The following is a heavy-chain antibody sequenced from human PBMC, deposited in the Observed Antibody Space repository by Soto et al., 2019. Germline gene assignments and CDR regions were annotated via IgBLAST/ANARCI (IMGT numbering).Heavy chain of an antibody. CDR3: ARDRRTKWLHRGNYFFDY. J-gene: IGHJ4*02. CDR1: GFTFSDHG. Sequence: GSLRLSCSATGFTFSDHGMHWVRQAPGKGLEWVALTWYDGSNKYYADSVKGRFTISRDNSKNTLSLQMNSLRAEDTAIYYCARDRRTKWLHRGNYFFDYWGQGALVTVSS. D-gene: IGHD5-12*01. V-gene: IGHV3-33*01. CDR2: TWYDGSNK.